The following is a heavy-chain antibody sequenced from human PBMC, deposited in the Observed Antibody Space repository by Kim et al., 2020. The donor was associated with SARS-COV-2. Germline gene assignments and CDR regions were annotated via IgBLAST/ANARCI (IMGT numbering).Heavy chain of an antibody. Sequence: GGSLRLSCAASGFTFSDYYMSWIRQAPGKGLEWVSYISSSGSTIYYADSVKGRFTISRDNAKNSLYLQMNSLRAEDTAVYYCARSPEYYYGSGSYSDYWGQGTLVTVSS. CDR3: ARSPEYYYGSGSYSDY. V-gene: IGHV3-11*01. CDR1: GFTFSDYY. J-gene: IGHJ4*02. D-gene: IGHD3-10*01. CDR2: ISSSGSTI.